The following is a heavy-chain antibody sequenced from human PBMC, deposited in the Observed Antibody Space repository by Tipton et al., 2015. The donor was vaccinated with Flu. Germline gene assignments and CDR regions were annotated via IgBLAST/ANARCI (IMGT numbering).Heavy chain of an antibody. D-gene: IGHD3-10*01. Sequence: LRLSCTVSGGPISSGGDYWSWIRQPPGKGLEWIGCVYHGGTTYYNPSLKSRVAISLDTFQNQFSLKLTSVTAADTAVYYCATTTYYYGSGSHDYWGQGTLVTVSS. J-gene: IGHJ4*02. CDR3: ATTTYYYGSGSHDY. CDR2: VYHGGTT. V-gene: IGHV4-39*07. CDR1: GGPISSGGDY.